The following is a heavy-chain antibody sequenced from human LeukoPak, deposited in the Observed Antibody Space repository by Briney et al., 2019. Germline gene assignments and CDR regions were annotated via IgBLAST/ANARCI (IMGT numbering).Heavy chain of an antibody. CDR2: IYYSGST. CDR1: GGSISSGGYY. D-gene: IGHD3-22*01. J-gene: IGHJ2*01. CDR3: ARGDDHYYDSSGYYPNWYFDL. V-gene: IGHV4-31*03. Sequence: SETLSLTCTVSGGSISSGGYYWSWIRQHPGTGLEWIGYIYYSGSTYYNPSLKSRVTISVDTSKNQFSLKLSSVTAADTAVYYCARGDDHYYDSSGYYPNWYFDLWGRGALVTVSS.